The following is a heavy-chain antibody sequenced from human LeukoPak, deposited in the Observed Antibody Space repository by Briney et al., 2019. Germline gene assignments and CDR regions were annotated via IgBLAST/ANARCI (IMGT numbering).Heavy chain of an antibody. CDR1: GYTFTFRH. Sequence: ASVKVSCTASGYTFTFRHMHWVRLARGQGLEWMGVINPNDGRITYAQKFQDRVTLTRDRSTSTVYMEMRSLRSEDTAVYYCARAQVDYNNGPGSQGYYSYGMDVWGQGTTVTVSS. CDR3: ARAQVDYNNGPGSQGYYSYGMDV. D-gene: IGHD4-11*01. V-gene: IGHV1-46*01. J-gene: IGHJ6*02. CDR2: INPNDGRI.